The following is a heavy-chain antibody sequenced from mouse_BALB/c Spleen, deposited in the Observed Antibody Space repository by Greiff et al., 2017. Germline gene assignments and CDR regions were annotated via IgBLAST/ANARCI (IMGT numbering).Heavy chain of an antibody. CDR1: GFTFSSYG. CDR2: ISSGGSYT. CDR3: ARGGNGYSFAY. Sequence: EVQLVESGGDLVKPGGSLKLSCAASGFTFSSYGMSWVRQTPDKRLEWVATISSGGSYTYYPDSVKGRFTISRDNAKNTLYLQMSSLKSEDTAMYYCARGGNGYSFAYWGQGTLVTVSA. J-gene: IGHJ3*01. V-gene: IGHV5-6*01. D-gene: IGHD2-3*01.